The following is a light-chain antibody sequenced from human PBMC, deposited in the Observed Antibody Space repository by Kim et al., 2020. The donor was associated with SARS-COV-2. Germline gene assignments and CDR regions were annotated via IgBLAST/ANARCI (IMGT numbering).Light chain of an antibody. Sequence: ASVGDGVTIAGPARRGISNKLAWYQQMPEEVPNLLIFAASALQSGVPSRFSGRCSGTDFTLTISRQQAEDAATYCWQKCDGVPWTFGQGTKVDIK. CDR1: RGISNK. V-gene: IGKV1-27*01. J-gene: IGKJ1*01. CDR2: AAS. CDR3: QKCDGVPWT.